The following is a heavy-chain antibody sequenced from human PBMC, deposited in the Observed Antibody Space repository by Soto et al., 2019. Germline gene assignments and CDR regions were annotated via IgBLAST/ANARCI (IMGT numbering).Heavy chain of an antibody. CDR2: IYPGDSDT. D-gene: IGHD6-13*01. J-gene: IGHJ6*02. CDR1: GYSFTSYW. Sequence: GESRKISCKGSGYSFTSYWIGWVRQIPGKGLELMGIIYPGDSDTRYSPSFQGQVTISADKSISTAYLQWSSLKASDTAMYYCARTAAAGKYYYGMDVWGQGTTVTVSS. CDR3: ARTAAAGKYYYGMDV. V-gene: IGHV5-51*01.